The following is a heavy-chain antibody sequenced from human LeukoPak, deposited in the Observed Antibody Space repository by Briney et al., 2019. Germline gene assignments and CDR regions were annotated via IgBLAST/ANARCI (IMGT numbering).Heavy chain of an antibody. V-gene: IGHV3-23*01. CDR3: AKVIGHYYGSGSDY. CDR1: GFTFNSDA. J-gene: IGHJ4*02. Sequence: GGSLRLSCTASGFTFNSDAMTRVRQAPGKGLEWVSAISGSGGRTFYADSVKGRFTISRDNSKNTLFLQMNSLRAEDTAVYYCAKVIGHYYGSGSDYWGQGTLVTVSS. CDR2: ISGSGGRT. D-gene: IGHD3-10*01.